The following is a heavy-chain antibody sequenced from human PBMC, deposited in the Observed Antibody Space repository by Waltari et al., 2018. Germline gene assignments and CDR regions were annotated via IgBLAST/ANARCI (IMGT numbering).Heavy chain of an antibody. Sequence: QVQLVQSGAEVKKPGASVKVSCKASGYTFTGYYMHWVRQAPGQGLEWMGGVNPNSGGTNHARKFQGRVTRTRDTSISTAYMELSRLRSDDTAVYYCARESGIAVAAIDYWGQGTLVTVSS. CDR3: ARESGIAVAAIDY. CDR2: VNPNSGGT. J-gene: IGHJ4*02. D-gene: IGHD6-19*01. CDR1: GYTFTGYY. V-gene: IGHV1-2*02.